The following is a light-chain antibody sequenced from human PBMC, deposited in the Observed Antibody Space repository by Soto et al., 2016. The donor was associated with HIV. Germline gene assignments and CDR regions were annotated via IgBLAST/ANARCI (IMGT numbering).Light chain of an antibody. J-gene: IGLJ3*02. CDR1: NIGSKS. CDR2: DDS. V-gene: IGLV3-21*03. Sequence: SYVLTQAPSVSVAPGKTARISCGGINIGSKSVQWYQQQPGQAPVLVVYDDSDRPSGIPERFSGSNSGNTATLTIGRVEAGDEADYYCQVWNSGSDHPVFGGGTKLTVL. CDR3: QVWNSGSDHPV.